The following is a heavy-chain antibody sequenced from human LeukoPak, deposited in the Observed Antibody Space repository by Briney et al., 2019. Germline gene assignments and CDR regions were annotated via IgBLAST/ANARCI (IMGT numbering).Heavy chain of an antibody. V-gene: IGHV1-8*01. J-gene: IGHJ4*02. D-gene: IGHD3-10*01. CDR2: MNPNSGNT. CDR1: GYTFTSYD. CDR3: ARDPYYYTWDY. Sequence: ASVKVSCKASGYTFTSYDINWVRQATGQGLEWMGWMNPNSGNTGYAQKFQGRVTMTRDMSTSTVYMELSSLRSEDTAVYYCARDPYYYTWDYWGQGTLVTVSS.